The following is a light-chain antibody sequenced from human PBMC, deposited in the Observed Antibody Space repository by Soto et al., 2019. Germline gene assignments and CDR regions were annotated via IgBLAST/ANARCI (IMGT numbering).Light chain of an antibody. Sequence: DIQMTQSPSTLSASVGDRVTITCRASQNINSWLAWYQQKPGKAPNLLIYDASTLQSGVPSRFSGGGSRTEFTLTISSLQPEDSATYYCQQYNSYSWTFGQGTKVEIK. CDR2: DAS. CDR1: QNINSW. CDR3: QQYNSYSWT. J-gene: IGKJ1*01. V-gene: IGKV1-5*01.